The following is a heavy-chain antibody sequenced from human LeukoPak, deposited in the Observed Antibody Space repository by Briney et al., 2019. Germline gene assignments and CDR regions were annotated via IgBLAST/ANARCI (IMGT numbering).Heavy chain of an antibody. V-gene: IGHV4-34*01. Sequence: PSETLSLTCTVSGGSISSYYWSWIRQPPGKGLEWIGEINHSGSTNYNPSLKSRVTISVDTSKNQFSLKLSSVTAADTAVYYCARQVATGPFDYWGQGTLVTVSS. CDR1: GGSISSYY. CDR2: INHSGST. D-gene: IGHD5-12*01. CDR3: ARQVATGPFDY. J-gene: IGHJ4*02.